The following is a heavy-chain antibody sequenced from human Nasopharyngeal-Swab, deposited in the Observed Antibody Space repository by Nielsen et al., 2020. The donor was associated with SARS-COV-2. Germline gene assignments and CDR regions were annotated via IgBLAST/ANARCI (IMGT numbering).Heavy chain of an antibody. J-gene: IGHJ5*02. CDR2: ISGSGDTT. CDR1: GFTFSSYA. CDR3: AKEGATGWFDP. Sequence: GESLKISCAASGFTFSSYAMSWVRQAPGKGLEWVSIISGSGDTTYYADSVNDRFTISRDNSKNTLYLQMNSLRVEDTALYYCAKEGATGWFDPWGQGTLVTVSS. V-gene: IGHV3-23*01.